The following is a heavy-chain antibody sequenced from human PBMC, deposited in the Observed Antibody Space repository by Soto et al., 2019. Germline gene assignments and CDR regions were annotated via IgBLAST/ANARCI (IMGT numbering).Heavy chain of an antibody. D-gene: IGHD2-15*01. CDR1: GDSFSSGAYY. V-gene: IGHV4-31*03. CDR3: ARGQSYCSGGNCLNDGLDV. Sequence: SETLSLTCTVSGDSFSSGAYYWSWIRHRPGKGLEWIGFIYYSGNTYYNPSLRNRVVMSVDTSKNLISLNLSSVTAADTAVFYCARGQSYCSGGNCLNDGLDVWGRGTLVTVSS. CDR2: IYYSGNT. J-gene: IGHJ3*01.